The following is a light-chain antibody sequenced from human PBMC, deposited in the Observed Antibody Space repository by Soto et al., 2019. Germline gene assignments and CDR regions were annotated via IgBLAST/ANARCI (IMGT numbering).Light chain of an antibody. V-gene: IGLV2-14*03. Sequence: QSVLTQPASVSGSPGQSITISCTGTSSDVGLYNYVSWYQQHPGKAPQLIIYDVNKRPSGVSTRFSGSKSGNTASLTISGLQAEDEADYYCGSYSATVTRVFGTGTKLTVL. CDR3: GSYSATVTRV. J-gene: IGLJ1*01. CDR1: SSDVGLYNY. CDR2: DVN.